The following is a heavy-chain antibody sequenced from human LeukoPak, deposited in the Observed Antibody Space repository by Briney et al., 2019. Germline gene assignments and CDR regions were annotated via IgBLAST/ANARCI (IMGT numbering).Heavy chain of an antibody. Sequence: EASVKVSCKASGYTFTSYGINWVRQAPGQGLEWMGWISAYNGNTNYAQKLQGRVTMTRDTSTSIVYMELRSLRSDDTALYYCARGGDMRVVGAFDIWGQGTMVTVSS. CDR3: ARGGDMRVVGAFDI. V-gene: IGHV1-18*01. CDR2: ISAYNGNT. CDR1: GYTFTSYG. J-gene: IGHJ3*02. D-gene: IGHD3-22*01.